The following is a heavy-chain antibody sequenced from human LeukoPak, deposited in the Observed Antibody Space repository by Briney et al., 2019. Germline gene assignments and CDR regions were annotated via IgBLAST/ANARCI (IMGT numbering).Heavy chain of an antibody. Sequence: SETLSLTCAVYGGSFDSYYWTWIRQPPGKGLEWIGEINHIGSNNYNPSLKSRVTILVDTSKNQFSLQRTSVTAADTAVYFCAGQAVDAGAGTTSYAFDVWDQGTMVTVSS. J-gene: IGHJ3*01. CDR2: INHIGSN. V-gene: IGHV4-34*01. D-gene: IGHD1-14*01. CDR1: GGSFDSYY. CDR3: AGQAVDAGAGTTSYAFDV.